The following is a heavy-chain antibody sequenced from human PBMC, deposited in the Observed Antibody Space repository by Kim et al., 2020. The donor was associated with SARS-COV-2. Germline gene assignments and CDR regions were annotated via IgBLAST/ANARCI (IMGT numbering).Heavy chain of an antibody. CDR1: GGTISSSSYY. CDR2: IHYSRST. CDR3: VRHCRTTSCYTGDQ. D-gene: IGHD2-2*02. Sequence: SETLSLTCTVSGGTISSSSYYWGWIRQAPGKGLEWIGSIHYSRSTYYNVSLKSGVTISIDTSKNQFSLKLRSVTAADTAVYFCVRHCRTTSCYTGDQWGQGTLVTVSS. V-gene: IGHV4-39*01. J-gene: IGHJ4*02.